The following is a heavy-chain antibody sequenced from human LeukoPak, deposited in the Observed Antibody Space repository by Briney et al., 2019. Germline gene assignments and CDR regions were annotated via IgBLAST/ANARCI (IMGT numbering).Heavy chain of an antibody. D-gene: IGHD4/OR15-4a*01. J-gene: IGHJ1*01. CDR1: GGSFSGYY. CDR2: INHSGST. CDR3: ARSPAGRKTMRYFQH. Sequence: PSETLSLTCAVYGGSFSGYYWSWIRQPPGKGLEWIGEINHSGSTNYNPSLKSRVTISVDTSKNQFSLKLSSVTAADTAVYYCARSPAGRKTMRYFQHWGQGTLVTVSS. V-gene: IGHV4-34*01.